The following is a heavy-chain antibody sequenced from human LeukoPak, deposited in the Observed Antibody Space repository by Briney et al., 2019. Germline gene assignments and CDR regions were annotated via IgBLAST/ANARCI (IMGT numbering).Heavy chain of an antibody. J-gene: IGHJ5*02. Sequence: SETLSLTCTVSGVSISSYYWSWIRQPPGKGLEWIGEINHSGSTNYNPSLKSRVTISVDTSKNQFSLKLSSVTAADTAVYYCARMRVVVPAAIRQFNWFDPWGQGTLVTVSS. D-gene: IGHD2-2*02. CDR1: GVSISSYY. CDR2: INHSGST. V-gene: IGHV4-34*01. CDR3: ARMRVVVPAAIRQFNWFDP.